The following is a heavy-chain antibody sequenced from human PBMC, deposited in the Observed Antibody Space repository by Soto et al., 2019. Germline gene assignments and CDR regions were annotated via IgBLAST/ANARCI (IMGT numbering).Heavy chain of an antibody. Sequence: SETLSLTCTVSGGSISSGGYYWSWIRQHPGKGLEWIGYIYYSGSTYYNPSLKSRVTISVDTSKNQFSLKLSSVTAADTAVYYCARAAELYCSGGSCYSGKEYFQHWGQGTLVTVS. CDR3: ARAAELYCSGGSCYSGKEYFQH. V-gene: IGHV4-31*03. CDR1: GGSISSGGYY. D-gene: IGHD2-15*01. J-gene: IGHJ1*01. CDR2: IYYSGST.